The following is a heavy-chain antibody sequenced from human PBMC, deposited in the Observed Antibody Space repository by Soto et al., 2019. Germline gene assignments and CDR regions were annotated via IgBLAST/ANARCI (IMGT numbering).Heavy chain of an antibody. CDR1: GGSISSGGYS. V-gene: IGHV4-30-2*01. J-gene: IGHJ6*02. Sequence: SETLSLTCAVSGGSISSGGYSWSWIRQPPGKGLEWIGYIYHSGSTYYNPSLKSRVTISVDRSKNQFSLKLSSVTAADTAVYYCASATTYSYYYYGMDVWGQGTTVTVSS. CDR2: IYHSGST. D-gene: IGHD1-7*01. CDR3: ASATTYSYYYYGMDV.